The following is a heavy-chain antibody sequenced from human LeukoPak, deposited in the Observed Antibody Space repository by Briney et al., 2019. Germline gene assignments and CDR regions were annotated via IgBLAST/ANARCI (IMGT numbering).Heavy chain of an antibody. CDR3: ATASAQSI. CDR1: GYIFTDYY. Sequence: ASVKVSCKASGYIFTDYYIHWVRQAPGKGLEWMGGFDPEDGETIYAQKFQGRVTMTEDTSTDTAYMELSSLRSEDTAVYYCATASAQSIWGQGTLVTVSS. J-gene: IGHJ4*02. CDR2: FDPEDGET. V-gene: IGHV1-24*01.